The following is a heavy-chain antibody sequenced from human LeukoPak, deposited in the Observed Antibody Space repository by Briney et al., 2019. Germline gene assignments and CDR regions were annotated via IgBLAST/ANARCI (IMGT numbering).Heavy chain of an antibody. CDR3: AKDFGYGDCFDY. CDR2: MSYDGTHK. D-gene: IGHD4-17*01. CDR1: GFTFSSYW. Sequence: PGGSLRPSCAASGFTFSSYWMSWVRQAPGKGLEWVAFMSYDGTHKYYADSARGRFTISRDNSKNTLFLQMNSLRTEDTAVYYCAKDFGYGDCFDYWGQGTVVTVSS. V-gene: IGHV3-30*18. J-gene: IGHJ4*02.